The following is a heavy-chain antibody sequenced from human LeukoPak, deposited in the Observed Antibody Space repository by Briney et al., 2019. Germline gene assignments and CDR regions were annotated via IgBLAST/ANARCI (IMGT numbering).Heavy chain of an antibody. J-gene: IGHJ4*02. CDR1: GASISSNNYY. V-gene: IGHV4-61*02. CDR3: ARRRDYFDY. CDR2: IYSSGSA. Sequence: SETLSLTCTVSGASISSNNYYWNWIRQPAGKGLEWIGRIYSSGSANYNSFLKSRVAISIDTSKNQFSLKLSSVTAADTAVYYCARRRDYFDYWGQGTLLTVSS.